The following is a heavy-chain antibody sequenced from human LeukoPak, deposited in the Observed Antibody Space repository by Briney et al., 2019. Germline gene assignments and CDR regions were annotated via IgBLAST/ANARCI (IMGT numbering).Heavy chain of an antibody. Sequence: SETLSLSCTVSGGSIRSYYRSWIRQPPGKGLEWIGYIYYTGSTNYNPSLKSRVTISVDTSKNQFSLKLSSVTAADTAVYYCARYLAAGYIVLCGRGTLVTVSS. J-gene: IGHJ2*01. CDR2: IYYTGST. CDR3: ARYLAAGYIVL. V-gene: IGHV4-59*08. D-gene: IGHD6-25*01. CDR1: GGSIRSYY.